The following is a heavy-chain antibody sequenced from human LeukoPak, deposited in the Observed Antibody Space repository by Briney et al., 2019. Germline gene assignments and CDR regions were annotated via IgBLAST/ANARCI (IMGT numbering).Heavy chain of an antibody. CDR2: IYSGGST. CDR3: ARSSSPSNLDY. V-gene: IGHV3-66*01. D-gene: IGHD6-6*01. CDR1: GFTVSSNY. J-gene: IGHJ4*02. Sequence: GGSLRLSCAAPGFTVSSNYMSWVRQAPGKGLEWVSVIYSGGSTYYADSVKGRFTISRDNSKNTLYLQMNSLRAEDTAVYYCARSSSPSNLDYWGQGTLVTVSS.